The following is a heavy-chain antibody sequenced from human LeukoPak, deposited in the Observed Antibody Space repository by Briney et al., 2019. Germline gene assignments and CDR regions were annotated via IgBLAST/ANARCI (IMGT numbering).Heavy chain of an antibody. D-gene: IGHD6-19*01. CDR1: GFTFSSYE. V-gene: IGHV3-48*03. CDR2: ISSSGSTI. CDR3: AREYSSGWSSDAFDI. J-gene: IGHJ3*02. Sequence: GGSLRLSCAASGFTFSSYEMNWVRQAPGKGLEWVSYISSSGSTIYYADSVKGRFTISRDNAKNSLYLQMNSLRAEDTAVYYCAREYSSGWSSDAFDIWGQGTMVTVSS.